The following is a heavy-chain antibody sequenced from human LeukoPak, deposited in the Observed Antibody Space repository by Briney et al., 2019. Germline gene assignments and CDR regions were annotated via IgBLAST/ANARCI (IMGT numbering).Heavy chain of an antibody. Sequence: PSETLSLTCTVSGGSISSGDYYWSWIRQPPGKGLEWIGYIYYSGSTYYNPSLKSRVTISVDTSKNQFSLKLSSVTAADTAVYYCARVREGDDYYDSSGYLDYWGQGTLVTVSS. CDR3: ARVREGDDYYDSSGYLDY. D-gene: IGHD3-22*01. V-gene: IGHV4-30-4*01. J-gene: IGHJ4*02. CDR1: GGSISSGDYY. CDR2: IYYSGST.